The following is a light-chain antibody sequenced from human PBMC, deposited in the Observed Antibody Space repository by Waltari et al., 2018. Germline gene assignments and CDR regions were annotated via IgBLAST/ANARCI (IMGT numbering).Light chain of an antibody. CDR2: GAS. J-gene: IGKJ1*01. V-gene: IGKV3-15*01. CDR3: LQYNDWPWT. CDR1: QSVSSN. Sequence: EIVMTQSPATLSVSPGDRVTLSCRASQSVSSNLGWYQQKPGQAPRLLMYGASTRVTGFPARFSGSGSGTEFTLTISSLQSEDFAVYYCLQYNDWPWTFGQGTMVEIK.